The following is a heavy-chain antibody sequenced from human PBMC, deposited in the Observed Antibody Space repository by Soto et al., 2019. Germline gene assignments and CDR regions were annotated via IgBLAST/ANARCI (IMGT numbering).Heavy chain of an antibody. CDR2: ISYDGSNN. D-gene: IGHD3-3*01. CDR1: GFTFSSYG. Sequence: VLLVESGGGVVQPGRSLRLSCAASGFTFSSYGMHWVRQAPGKGLEWVAVISYDGSNNYYADSVKGRFTISRYNFKNTLYLQMNRLRAEDTAEYYCAKAREIYDYWNGYSGYYFDYWGQGTLVTVSS. V-gene: IGHV3-30*18. CDR3: AKAREIYDYWNGYSGYYFDY. J-gene: IGHJ4*02.